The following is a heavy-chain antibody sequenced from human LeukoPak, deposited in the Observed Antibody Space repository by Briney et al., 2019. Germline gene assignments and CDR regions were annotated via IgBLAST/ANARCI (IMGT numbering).Heavy chain of an antibody. Sequence: GGSLRLSCEGSGFVFSSDAMTWVRQAPGKGLQWVSSISGSGESTYYADSMKGRSTISRDNSKNTLSLQMNSLRAEDTAVYFCAKGWEFRVVIPAAVSWGQGTLVTVSS. D-gene: IGHD3-3*01. CDR1: GFVFSSDA. J-gene: IGHJ5*02. CDR2: ISGSGEST. V-gene: IGHV3-23*01. CDR3: AKGWEFRVVIPAAVS.